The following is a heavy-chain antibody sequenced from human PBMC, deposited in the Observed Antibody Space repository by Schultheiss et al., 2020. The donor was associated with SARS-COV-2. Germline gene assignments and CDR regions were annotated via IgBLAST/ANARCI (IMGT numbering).Heavy chain of an antibody. CDR3: ARGFTSGWYRFDY. CDR2: IYYSGST. CDR1: GGSISSYY. V-gene: IGHV4-59*01. D-gene: IGHD6-19*01. Sequence: SETLSLTCTVSGGSISSYYWSWIRQPPGKGLEWIGSIYYSGSTNYNPSLNSRVSMSLDTSKNQFSLRLSSVTAADTAIYFCARGFTSGWYRFDYWGQGALVTVSS. J-gene: IGHJ4*02.